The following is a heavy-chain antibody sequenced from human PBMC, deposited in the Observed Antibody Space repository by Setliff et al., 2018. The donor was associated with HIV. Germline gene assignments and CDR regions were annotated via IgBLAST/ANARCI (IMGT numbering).Heavy chain of an antibody. J-gene: IGHJ6*03. CDR2: ISAYNGYT. D-gene: IGHD2-8*01. V-gene: IGHV1-18*01. Sequence: GASVKVSCKASDYTFTNYGISWVRQAPGRGLEWMGWISAYNGYTNYAQKLQGRVTMTTDTSTSTAYMELRSLRSDDTAVYYCARDGWRHVLHGNYYYYFMDVWGKGTTVTVSS. CDR1: DYTFTNYG. CDR3: ARDGWRHVLHGNYYYYFMDV.